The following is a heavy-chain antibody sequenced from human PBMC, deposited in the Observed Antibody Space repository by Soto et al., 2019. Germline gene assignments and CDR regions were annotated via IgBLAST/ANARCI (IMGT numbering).Heavy chain of an antibody. Sequence: PGGSLRLSCAASGFTVSSNYMSWVRQAPGKGLEWVSYISSSSSTIYYADSVKGRFTISRDNAKNSLYLQMNSLRAEDTAVYYCARETKYYYYYYYMDVWGKGTTVTVSS. J-gene: IGHJ6*03. CDR2: ISSSSSTI. CDR1: GFTVSSNY. CDR3: ARETKYYYYYYYMDV. V-gene: IGHV3-48*01. D-gene: IGHD1-7*01.